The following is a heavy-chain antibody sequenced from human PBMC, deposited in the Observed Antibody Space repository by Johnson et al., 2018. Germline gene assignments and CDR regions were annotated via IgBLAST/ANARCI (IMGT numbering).Heavy chain of an antibody. CDR2: ISWHSGSI. CDR3: AKDIVGYYDNSGLRGYVQH. CDR1: GFTFDDYA. V-gene: IGHV3-9*01. J-gene: IGHJ1*01. Sequence: VQLVESGGGLVQPGRSXRLSCAASGFTFDDYAMHWVRQAPGKGLEWVSGISWHSGSIHYADSVKGRFTISRDRAKNSLYLQMNSLGTEDTALYYCAKDIVGYYDNSGLRGYVQHWGQGTLVTVSS. D-gene: IGHD3-22*01.